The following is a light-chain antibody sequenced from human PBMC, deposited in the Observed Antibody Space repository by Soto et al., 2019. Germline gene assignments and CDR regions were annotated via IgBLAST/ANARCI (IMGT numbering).Light chain of an antibody. CDR2: DVG. CDR1: SXXVGGYNY. Sequence: QSVLTQPASVSGSPGQSISISCXGXSXXVGGYNYVSWYQQHPGKAPKLMIYDVGDRPSGISNRFSGSKSGNTAFLTISGLQAEDEADYYCSSYTSTTSLVFGGGTKVTVL. V-gene: IGLV2-14*01. J-gene: IGLJ2*01. CDR3: SSYTSTTSLV.